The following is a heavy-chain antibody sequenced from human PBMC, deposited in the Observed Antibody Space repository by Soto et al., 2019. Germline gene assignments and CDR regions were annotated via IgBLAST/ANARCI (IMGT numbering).Heavy chain of an antibody. V-gene: IGHV3-23*01. CDR1: GFTFSSYA. D-gene: IGHD6-19*01. CDR2: ISGSGGST. J-gene: IGHJ6*02. CDR3: AKGVGIAVAGRHYYYDGMDV. Sequence: EVQLLESGGGLVQPGGSLRLSCAASGFTFSSYAMSWVRQAPGKGLEWVSAISGSGGSTYYADSVKGRFTISRDNSKNALYLQMNSLRAEDTAVYYCAKGVGIAVAGRHYYYDGMDVWGQGTTVTVSS.